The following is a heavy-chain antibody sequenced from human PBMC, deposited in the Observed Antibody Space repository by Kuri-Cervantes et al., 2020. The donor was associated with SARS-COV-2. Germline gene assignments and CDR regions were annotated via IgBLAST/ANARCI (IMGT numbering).Heavy chain of an antibody. V-gene: IGHV3-30*03. Sequence: GESLKISCAASGFTVSSNYMSWVRQAPGKGLEWVTLISYDGSDKYYADSVKGRFTISRDNSKSTLFLQMNSLRAEDTAEYYCARGAAAADYFFYGMDVWGRGTTVTVSS. CDR1: GFTVSSNY. CDR2: ISYDGSDK. CDR3: ARGAAAADYFFYGMDV. D-gene: IGHD6-13*01. J-gene: IGHJ6*02.